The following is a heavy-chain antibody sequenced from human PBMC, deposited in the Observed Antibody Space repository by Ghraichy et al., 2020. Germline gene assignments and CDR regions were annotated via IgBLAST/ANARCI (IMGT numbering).Heavy chain of an antibody. J-gene: IGHJ6*02. D-gene: IGHD3-3*01. CDR3: ARRRSLGGSGYRDYYYYGMDV. V-gene: IGHV4-59*01. CDR2: IYYSGST. Sequence: SETLSLTCTVSGGSISSYYWSWIRQAPGKGLEWIGYIYYSGSTNYNPSLKSRVTISVDTSKNQFSLKLSSVTAADTAVYYCARRRSLGGSGYRDYYYYGMDVWGQGTTVTVSS. CDR1: GGSISSYY.